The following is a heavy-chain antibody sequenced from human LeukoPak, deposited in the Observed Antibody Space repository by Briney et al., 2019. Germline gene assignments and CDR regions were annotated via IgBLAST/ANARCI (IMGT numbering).Heavy chain of an antibody. CDR1: GFTFRASW. D-gene: IGHD5-18*01. Sequence: GGSLRLSCAVSGFTFRASWMTWVRQAPGKGLEWVANIKQDGSEKNYVDSVKGRFTISRDNAKTSLYLQMNSLRAEDTAVYYCARSLWPEDYWGQGTLVTVSS. CDR3: ARSLWPEDY. CDR2: IKQDGSEK. V-gene: IGHV3-7*01. J-gene: IGHJ4*02.